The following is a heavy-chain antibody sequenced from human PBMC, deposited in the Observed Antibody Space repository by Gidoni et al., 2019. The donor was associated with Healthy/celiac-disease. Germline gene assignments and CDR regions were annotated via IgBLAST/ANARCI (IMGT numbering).Heavy chain of an antibody. CDR1: GFTFSSYG. J-gene: IGHJ6*02. D-gene: IGHD3-22*01. CDR2: IWYDGSNK. V-gene: IGHV3-33*01. Sequence: QVQLVESGGGVVKPGRSLRLSWAASGFTFSSYGMHWVRQAPGKGLEWVAVIWYDGSNKYYADSVKGRFTISRDNSKNTLYLQMNSLRAEDTAVYYCARGIGNYYDSSGYPYGMDVWGQGTTVTVSS. CDR3: ARGIGNYYDSSGYPYGMDV.